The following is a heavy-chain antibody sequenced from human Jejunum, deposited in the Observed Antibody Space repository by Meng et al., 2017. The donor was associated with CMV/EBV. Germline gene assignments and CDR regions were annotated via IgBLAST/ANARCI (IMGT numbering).Heavy chain of an antibody. V-gene: IGHV1-69*10. J-gene: IGHJ4*02. CDR3: ARGRGNQPLFDF. CDR2: LIPVLNKA. D-gene: IGHD2/OR15-2a*01. CDR1: GGSFSTYT. Sequence: QVQLVADGAEWKKPWSSVKVASKTSGGSFSTYTFSWVRQAPGQGLEWMGGLIPVLNKAKSAPRFQDRVTFTADETTTTAYMELSSLTFEDTAVYFCARGRGNQPLFDFWGQGTLVTVSS.